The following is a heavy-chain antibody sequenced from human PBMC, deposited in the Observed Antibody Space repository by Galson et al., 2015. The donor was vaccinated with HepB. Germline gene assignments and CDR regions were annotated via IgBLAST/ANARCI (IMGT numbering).Heavy chain of an antibody. V-gene: IGHV4-59*01. D-gene: IGHD5-12*01. Sequence: SETLSLTCTVSGGSISSYYWSWIRQPPRKGLEWIGYIYYSGSTNYNPSLKSRVTISVDTSKNQFSLKLSSVTAADTAVYYCARTIRYQYDAFDIWGQGTMVTVSS. J-gene: IGHJ3*02. CDR2: IYYSGST. CDR1: GGSISSYY. CDR3: ARTIRYQYDAFDI.